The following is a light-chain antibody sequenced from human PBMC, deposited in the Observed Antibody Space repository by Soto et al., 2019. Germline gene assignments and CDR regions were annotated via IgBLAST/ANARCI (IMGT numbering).Light chain of an antibody. J-gene: IGKJ1*01. CDR1: QAVSSSL. CDR2: GAS. CDR3: QQGGASLWT. V-gene: IGKV3-20*01. Sequence: EIVLAHSPGTLSMSPGERATLSCRASQAVSSSLLAWYQHKPGQAPRLVIYGASSRATGIPDRFSGSGSGTDFTLTISRLEPEDFAVYYCQQGGASLWTFGRGTKVEIK.